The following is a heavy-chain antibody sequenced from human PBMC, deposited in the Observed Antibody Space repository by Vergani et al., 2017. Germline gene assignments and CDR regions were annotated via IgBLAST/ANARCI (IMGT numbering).Heavy chain of an antibody. CDR2: ISSSSSYT. V-gene: IGHV3-48*03. D-gene: IGHD1-26*01. CDR1: GFTFSSYE. J-gene: IGHJ4*02. CDR3: ARDLRLYSGSRVDY. Sequence: EVQLVESGGGLVQPGRSLRLSCAASGFTFSSYEMNWVRQAPGKGLEWVSYISSSSSYTNYADSVKGRFTISRDNAKNSLYLQMNSLRAEDTAVYYCARDLRLYSGSRVDYWGQGTLVTVSS.